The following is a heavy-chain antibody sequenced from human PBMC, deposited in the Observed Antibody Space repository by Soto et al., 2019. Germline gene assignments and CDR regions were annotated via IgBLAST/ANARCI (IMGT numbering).Heavy chain of an antibody. D-gene: IGHD3-22*01. Sequence: PSETLSLTCTVSGGSISSGGYYWSWIRQHPGKGLEWIGYIYYSGSTYYNPSLKSRVTISVDTSKNQFSLKLSSVTAADTAVYYCARARAYYYDSSGSPADAFDIWGQGTMVTVSS. CDR1: GGSISSGGYY. J-gene: IGHJ3*02. V-gene: IGHV4-31*03. CDR2: IYYSGST. CDR3: ARARAYYYDSSGSPADAFDI.